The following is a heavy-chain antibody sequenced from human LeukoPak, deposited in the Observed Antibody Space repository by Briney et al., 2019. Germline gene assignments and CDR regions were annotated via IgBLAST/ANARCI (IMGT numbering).Heavy chain of an antibody. CDR3: ARGYCSGGGCYFAGADPFDY. CDR2: IYSSGST. Sequence: GGSLRLSCAASGFTVSSNYMNWVRQAPGKGLEWVSVIYSSGSTYYADSVKGRFTISRDTSKNTLYLQMNSLRAEDTAVYYCARGYCSGGGCYFAGADPFDYWGQGTLVTVSS. V-gene: IGHV3-53*01. J-gene: IGHJ4*02. CDR1: GFTVSSNY. D-gene: IGHD2-15*01.